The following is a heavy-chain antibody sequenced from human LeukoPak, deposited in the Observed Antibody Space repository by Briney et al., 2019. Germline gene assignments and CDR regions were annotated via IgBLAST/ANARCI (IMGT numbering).Heavy chain of an antibody. Sequence: PSQTLSLTCAVYGGSFSSYYWSWIRQPPGKGLEWMGEINHSGSTKYNPSFKSRVTISVDTSKNQFSLQLSSVTAADTAVYYCARILKGYCSSTSCYRRYYYYYGMDVWGQGNTVTVSS. D-gene: IGHD2-2*02. V-gene: IGHV4-34*01. CDR3: ARILKGYCSSTSCYRRYYYYYGMDV. J-gene: IGHJ6*02. CDR1: GGSFSSYY. CDR2: INHSGST.